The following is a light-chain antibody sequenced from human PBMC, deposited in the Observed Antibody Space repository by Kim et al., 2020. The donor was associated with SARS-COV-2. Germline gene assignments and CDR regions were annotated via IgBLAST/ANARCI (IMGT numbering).Light chain of an antibody. CDR2: DAS. CDR1: QRVSNN. CDR3: QQYNDWLT. V-gene: IGKV3-15*01. J-gene: IGKJ4*01. Sequence: SASPGERVTLSCRAGQRVSNNLAWYQQKPGQAPRLLIYDASTRATGVPGRFSGTGSGTEFTLTISSLQSEDFALYYCQQYNDWLTFGGGTKVDIK.